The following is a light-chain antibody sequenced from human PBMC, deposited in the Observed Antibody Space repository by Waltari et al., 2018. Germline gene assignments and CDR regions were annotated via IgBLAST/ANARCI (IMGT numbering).Light chain of an antibody. V-gene: IGKV3-11*01. Sequence: EIVLTQSPATLSLSPGERVTLSCRASQSVSSHLAWYQQKRGQAPRLRIYDVSNRATGIPARFSGSGSGTDFTLTISSLEPEDFAVYYCQQRTTWPLTFGGGTRVEIK. J-gene: IGKJ4*01. CDR3: QQRTTWPLT. CDR1: QSVSSH. CDR2: DVS.